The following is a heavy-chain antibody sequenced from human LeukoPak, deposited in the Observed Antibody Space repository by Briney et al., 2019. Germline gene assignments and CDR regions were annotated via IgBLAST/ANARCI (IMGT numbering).Heavy chain of an antibody. D-gene: IGHD3-16*01. CDR3: ARFTPQGYGWGGYNRFDP. CDR2: IYYGGST. V-gene: IGHV4-39*07. CDR1: GGSISTSSYY. J-gene: IGHJ5*02. Sequence: SETLSLTCAVSGGSISTSSYYWGWIRQPPGKGLEWIGSIYYGGSTYYNPSLQSRVTISVDTSKNQFSLNLTSVTAADTAVYYCARFTPQGYGWGGYNRFDPWGQGTLVTVSS.